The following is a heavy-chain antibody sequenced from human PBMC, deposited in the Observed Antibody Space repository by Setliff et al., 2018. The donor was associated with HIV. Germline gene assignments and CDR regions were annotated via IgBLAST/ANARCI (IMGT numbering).Heavy chain of an antibody. V-gene: IGHV4-59*01. CDR1: GDPISTYY. Sequence: PSETRSLTCTVSGDPISTYYWSWVREPPGKGLEWIGYVYYSGSTSYSPSLRGRVTMSVDPSKNQFSLKLNSVTAADTAIYYCARGNYDTSDYYTNFYYYYMDVWGKGTAVTVSS. D-gene: IGHD3-22*01. J-gene: IGHJ6*03. CDR3: ARGNYDTSDYYTNFYYYYMDV. CDR2: VYYSGST.